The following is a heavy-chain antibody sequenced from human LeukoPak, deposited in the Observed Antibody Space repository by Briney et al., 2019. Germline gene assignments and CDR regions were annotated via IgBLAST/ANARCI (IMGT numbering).Heavy chain of an antibody. CDR2: INSDGYSI. Sequence: GGSLRLSCAASGFTFSSYWMHWVRQAPGKGLVWVSRINSDGYSITYADSVKGRFTISRDNAKNTLYLQMNSLRAEDTAVYYCARVGRGSGAELGYWGQGTLVTVSS. D-gene: IGHD2-15*01. J-gene: IGHJ4*02. V-gene: IGHV3-74*01. CDR3: ARVGRGSGAELGY. CDR1: GFTFSSYW.